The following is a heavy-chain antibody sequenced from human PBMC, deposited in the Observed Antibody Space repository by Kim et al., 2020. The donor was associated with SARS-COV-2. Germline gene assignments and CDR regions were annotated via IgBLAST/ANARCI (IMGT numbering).Heavy chain of an antibody. V-gene: IGHV3-21*01. CDR1: GFTFSSYS. CDR3: ARDLIAARSSTNWFDP. CDR2: ISSSSYI. J-gene: IGHJ5*02. Sequence: GGSLRLSCAASGFTFSSYSMNWVRQAPGKGLEWVSSISSSSYIYYADSVNGRFTISRDNAKNSLYLQMNSLRAEDTAVYYCARDLIAARSSTNWFDPWG. D-gene: IGHD6-6*01.